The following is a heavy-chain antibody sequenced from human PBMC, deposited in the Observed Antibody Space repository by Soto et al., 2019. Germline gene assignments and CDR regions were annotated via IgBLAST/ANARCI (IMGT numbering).Heavy chain of an antibody. CDR3: AKDAVYNDGLWLMDL. Sequence: EAQLLESGGGLVQPGGSLRLSCIASGLPHSLFAMMWIRQATGKGLECVSGIYGSGRGIQYADSVKGRFTISRDNSKNIVYLEMTDLRADDTAIYYCAKDAVYNDGLWLMDLWGQGTQVTVSS. CDR1: GLPHSLFA. D-gene: IGHD3-10*01. V-gene: IGHV3-23*05. CDR2: IYGSGRGI. J-gene: IGHJ4*02.